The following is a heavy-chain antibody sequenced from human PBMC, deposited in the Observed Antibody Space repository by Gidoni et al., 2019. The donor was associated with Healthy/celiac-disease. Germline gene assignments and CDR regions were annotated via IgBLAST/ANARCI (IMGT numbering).Heavy chain of an antibody. J-gene: IGHJ4*02. D-gene: IGHD1-26*01. CDR3: ARVMSDAELLFDY. Sequence: EVQLVESGGGLVQPGGSLRLSCAASGFTFSSYWRHWVRQAPGKGLVWVARINSDGSSTSYADSVKGRFTISRDNAKNTLYLQMNSLRAEDTAVYYCARVMSDAELLFDYWGQGTLVTVSS. CDR2: INSDGSST. CDR1: GFTFSSYW. V-gene: IGHV3-74*01.